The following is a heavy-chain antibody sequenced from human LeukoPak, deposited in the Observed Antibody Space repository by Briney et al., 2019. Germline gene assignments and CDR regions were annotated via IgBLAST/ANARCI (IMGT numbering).Heavy chain of an antibody. J-gene: IGHJ6*03. D-gene: IGHD1-7*01. V-gene: IGHV4-34*01. CDR2: INDSGTI. Sequence: SETLSLTCAVYGRSFSHYYWSWIRQSPGMGLEWIGEINDSGTINYNPSLMSRVTISVDKSKNQFSLKLTSATAADTAVYYCARRWNYGRNYYIDVWGKGATVSVSS. CDR3: ARRWNYGRNYYIDV. CDR1: GRSFSHYY.